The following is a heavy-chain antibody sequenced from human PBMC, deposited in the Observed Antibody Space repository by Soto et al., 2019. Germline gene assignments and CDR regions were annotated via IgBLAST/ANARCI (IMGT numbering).Heavy chain of an antibody. D-gene: IGHD3-16*01. J-gene: IGHJ3*02. CDR2: LIHGGST. CDR1: GASLGGFH. V-gene: IGHV4-34*12. Sequence: ASETLSLTCAISGASLGGFHWTWLRQAPGKGLEWIGELIHGGSTNYNPSLKGRVSFSLDTSKNQFSLHLMSVTAADTAVYYCARSPLGYDYVRQTWREVGDSFDIWGRGTLVTVSS. CDR3: ARSPLGYDYVRQTWREVGDSFDI.